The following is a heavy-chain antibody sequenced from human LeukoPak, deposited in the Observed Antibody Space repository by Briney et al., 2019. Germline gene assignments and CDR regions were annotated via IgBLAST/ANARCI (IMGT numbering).Heavy chain of an antibody. V-gene: IGHV4-61*01. CDR2: IYYSGST. Sequence: TSETLSLTCTVSGGSVSSGSYYWSWIRQPPGKGLEWIGYIYYSGSTNYNPSLKSRVTISVDTSKNQFSLKLSSVTAADTAVYYCARGGRDTAMVTKGFDYWGQGTLVTVSS. CDR3: ARGGRDTAMVTKGFDY. J-gene: IGHJ4*02. CDR1: GGSVSSGSYY. D-gene: IGHD5-18*01.